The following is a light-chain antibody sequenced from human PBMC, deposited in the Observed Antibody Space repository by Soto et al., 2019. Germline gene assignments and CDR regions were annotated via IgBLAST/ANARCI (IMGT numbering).Light chain of an antibody. V-gene: IGKV3-15*01. CDR3: QQYGSSAPIT. J-gene: IGKJ5*01. CDR1: QSVRSN. Sequence: EIVRTQSPATLSVSPGEIATLSCRASQSVRSNLAWYQQKPGQAPRLLIYGASSRATGIPDRFSGSGSGTEFSLTISSLQSEDFALYYCQQYGSSAPITFGQGTRLETK. CDR2: GAS.